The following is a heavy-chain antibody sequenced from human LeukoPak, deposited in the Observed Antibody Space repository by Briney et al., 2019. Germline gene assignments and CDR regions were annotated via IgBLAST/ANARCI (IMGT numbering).Heavy chain of an antibody. CDR2: IWYDGSNK. Sequence: PGRSLRLSCAASGFTFSSYGMHWVRQAPGKGLEWVAVIWYDGSNKYYADSVKGRSTISRDNSKNTLYLQMNSLRAEDTAVYYCARMNYGSGMGYFDYWGQGTLVTVSS. D-gene: IGHD3-10*01. CDR3: ARMNYGSGMGYFDY. J-gene: IGHJ4*02. V-gene: IGHV3-33*01. CDR1: GFTFSSYG.